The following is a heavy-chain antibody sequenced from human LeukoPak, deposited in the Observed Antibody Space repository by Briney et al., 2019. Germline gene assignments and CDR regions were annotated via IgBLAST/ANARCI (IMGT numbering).Heavy chain of an antibody. Sequence: SVKVSCKASGGTFSSYAISWVRQAPGQGLEWMGRIIPILGIANYAQKFQGRVTITADKSTSTAYMELSSLRSEDTAVYYRARGLSIAARHFDYWGQGTLVSVSS. CDR3: ARGLSIAARHFDY. J-gene: IGHJ4*02. CDR2: IIPILGIA. V-gene: IGHV1-69*04. D-gene: IGHD6-6*01. CDR1: GGTFSSYA.